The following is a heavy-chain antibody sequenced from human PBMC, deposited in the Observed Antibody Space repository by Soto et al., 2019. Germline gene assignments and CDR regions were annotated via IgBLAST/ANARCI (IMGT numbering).Heavy chain of an antibody. CDR2: ISGSGGST. CDR1: GFTFSSYA. CDR3: AKYASTTRYFDWLLYPDY. V-gene: IGHV3-23*01. D-gene: IGHD3-9*01. J-gene: IGHJ4*02. Sequence: GGSLRLSCAASGFTFSSYAMSWVRQAPGKGLEWVSAISGSGGSTYYADSVKGRFTISRDNSKNTLYLQMNSLRAEDTAVYYCAKYASTTRYFDWLLYPDYWGQGTLVTVSS.